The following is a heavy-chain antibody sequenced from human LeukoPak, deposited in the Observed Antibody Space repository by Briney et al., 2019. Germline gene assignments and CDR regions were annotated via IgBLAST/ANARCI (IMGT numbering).Heavy chain of an antibody. V-gene: IGHV3-21*01. CDR2: ISSSSSYI. Sequence: GGSLRPSCAASGFTFSSYSMNWVRQAPGKGLEWVSSISSSSSYIYYADSVKGRFTISRDNAKNSLYLQMNSLRAEDTAVYYCARIGYCSSTSCYPNDYWGQGTLVTVSS. D-gene: IGHD2-2*01. CDR1: GFTFSSYS. CDR3: ARIGYCSSTSCYPNDY. J-gene: IGHJ4*02.